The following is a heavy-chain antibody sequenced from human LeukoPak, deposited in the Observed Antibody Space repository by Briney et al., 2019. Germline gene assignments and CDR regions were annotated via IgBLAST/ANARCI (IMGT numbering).Heavy chain of an antibody. CDR2: ISSSGSTI. V-gene: IGHV3-11*01. J-gene: IGHJ4*02. CDR3: ARGRDYDFWSGYYNFDY. Sequence: PGGSLRLSCAASGFTFSDYYMSWIRQAPGKGLEWVSYISSSGSTIYYADSVKGRFTISRDNAENSLYLQMNSLRAEDTAVYYCARGRDYDFWSGYYNFDYWGQGTLVTVSS. D-gene: IGHD3-3*01. CDR1: GFTFSDYY.